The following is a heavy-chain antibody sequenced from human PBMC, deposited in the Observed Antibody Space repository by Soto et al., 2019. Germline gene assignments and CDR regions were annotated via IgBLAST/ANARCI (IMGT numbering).Heavy chain of an antibody. Sequence: QVQLVQSGAEVKKPGASVKVSCKASGYTFTGYYMHWVRQAPGQGLEWMGWINPNSGGTNYAQKFQGWVTMTRDTSISTAYMELSRLRSDDTAVYYCARDQGVLGTGTTPLDYWCQGTLVTVSA. V-gene: IGHV1-2*04. CDR3: ARDQGVLGTGTTPLDY. J-gene: IGHJ4*02. D-gene: IGHD1-7*01. CDR1: GYTFTGYY. CDR2: INPNSGGT.